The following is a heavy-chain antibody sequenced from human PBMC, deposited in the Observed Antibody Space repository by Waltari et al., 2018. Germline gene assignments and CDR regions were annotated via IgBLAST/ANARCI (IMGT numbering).Heavy chain of an antibody. V-gene: IGHV4-59*01. D-gene: IGHD6-6*01. CDR1: GGSISDYH. CDR3: ATLAGTGSSSYIHDY. Sequence: QVQLQESGPGLVKPSATLSLTCTVSGGSISDYHWTWIRQPPGKRLEWIGYIYSYGSTNYNPSLARRVTISVDTSKNKFSLNLRSVTAADTAVYFCATLAGTGSSSYIHDYWGKGTLVTVSS. J-gene: IGHJ4*02. CDR2: IYSYGST.